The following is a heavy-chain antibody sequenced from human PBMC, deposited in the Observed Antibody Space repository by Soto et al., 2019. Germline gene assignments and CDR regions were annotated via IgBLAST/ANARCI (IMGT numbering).Heavy chain of an antibody. Sequence: PGGSLRLSCAASGFTFSSYGMHWVRQAPGKGLEWVAVIWYDGSNKYYADSVKGRFTISRDNSKSTLYLQMNSLRAEDTAVYYCARDRYSSSWYRGYNYYYYYAMDVWGQGTSVTRS. V-gene: IGHV3-33*01. D-gene: IGHD6-13*01. J-gene: IGHJ6*02. CDR3: ARDRYSSSWYRGYNYYYYYAMDV. CDR2: IWYDGSNK. CDR1: GFTFSSYG.